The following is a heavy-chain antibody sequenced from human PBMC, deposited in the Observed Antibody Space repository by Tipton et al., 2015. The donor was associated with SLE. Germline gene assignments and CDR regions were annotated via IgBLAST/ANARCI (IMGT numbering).Heavy chain of an antibody. CDR2: INHSGST. D-gene: IGHD3-10*01. CDR3: ARGPSPSGGFDY. CDR1: GGSFSGYY. Sequence: GLVKPSETLSLTCAVYGGSFSGYYWSWIRQPPGKGLEWIGEINHSGSTNYNPSLKSRVTISVDTSKNQFSLKLSSVTAADTAVYYCARGPSPSGGFDYWGQGTLVTVSS. V-gene: IGHV4-34*01. J-gene: IGHJ4*02.